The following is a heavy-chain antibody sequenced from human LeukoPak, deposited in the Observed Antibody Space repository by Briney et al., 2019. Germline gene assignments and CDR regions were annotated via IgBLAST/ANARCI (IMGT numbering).Heavy chain of an antibody. CDR2: ISGSGGST. J-gene: IGHJ4*02. V-gene: IGHV3-23*01. D-gene: IGHD3-10*01. CDR3: AKDHPHYYGSGYYFDY. CDR1: GFTFSSYA. Sequence: GGSLRLSCAASGFTFSSYAMSWVRQAPGKGPEWVSAISGSGGSTYYADSVKGRFTISRDNSKNTLYLQMNSLRAEDTAVYYCAKDHPHYYGSGYYFDYWGQGTLVTVSS.